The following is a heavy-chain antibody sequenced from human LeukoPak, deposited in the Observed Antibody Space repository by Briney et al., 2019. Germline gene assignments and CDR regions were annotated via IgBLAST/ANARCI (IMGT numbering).Heavy chain of an antibody. Sequence: PSETLSLTCAVYGGSFSGYYWSWIRQPPGKGLEWIGEINHSGSTNYNPSLKSRVTISVDTSKNQFSLKLSSVTAADTAVYYCARGRWKRIFDYWGQGTLVTVSS. J-gene: IGHJ4*02. CDR2: INHSGST. CDR3: ARGRWKRIFDY. CDR1: GGSFSGYY. V-gene: IGHV4-34*01. D-gene: IGHD1-1*01.